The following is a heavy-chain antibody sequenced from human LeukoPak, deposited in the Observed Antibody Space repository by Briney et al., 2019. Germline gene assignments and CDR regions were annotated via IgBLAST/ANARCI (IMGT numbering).Heavy chain of an antibody. CDR1: GYTFTGYY. CDR3: ARGHVAAASFDY. V-gene: IGHV1-2*02. Sequence: ASVKVSCKASGYTFTGYYMHWVRQAPGQGLEWMGWINPNSGGTNYAQKFQGRVTMTRDTSIGTAYMELSRLRSDDTAVYYCARGHVAAASFDYWGQGTLVTVSS. J-gene: IGHJ4*02. D-gene: IGHD6-13*01. CDR2: INPNSGGT.